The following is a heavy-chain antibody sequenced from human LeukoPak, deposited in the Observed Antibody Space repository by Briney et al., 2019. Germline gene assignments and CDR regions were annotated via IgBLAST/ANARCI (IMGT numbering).Heavy chain of an antibody. Sequence: PSETLSLTCAVSGGSFSGYYWSWIRQPPGKGLEWIGSIYYSGSTYYNPSLKSRVTISVDTSKNQFSLKLSSVTAADTAVYYCARQLGVVKSLPYFDYWGQGTLVTVSS. CDR3: ARQLGVVKSLPYFDY. CDR2: IYYSGST. CDR1: GGSFSGYY. D-gene: IGHD3-3*01. V-gene: IGHV4-34*01. J-gene: IGHJ4*02.